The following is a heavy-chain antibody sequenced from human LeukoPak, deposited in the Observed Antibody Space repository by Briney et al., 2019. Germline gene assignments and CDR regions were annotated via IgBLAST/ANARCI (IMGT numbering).Heavy chain of an antibody. CDR1: GGSISSGGYY. Sequence: SQTLSLTCTVSGGSISSGGYYWSWLRQHPGKGLEWIGYIYYSGSTYYNPSLKSRVTISVDTSKNQFSLKLSSVTAADTAVYYCARGAVAAFDIWGQGTMVTVSS. CDR2: IYYSGST. V-gene: IGHV4-31*03. CDR3: ARGAVAAFDI. J-gene: IGHJ3*02.